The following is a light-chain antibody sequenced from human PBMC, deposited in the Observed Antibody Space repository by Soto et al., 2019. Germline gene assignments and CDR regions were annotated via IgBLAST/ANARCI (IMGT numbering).Light chain of an antibody. CDR2: GAS. Sequence: EIVLTQSPATLSLSPWERATLSCRASQSVTDNYLAWYQQKPGQAPRLVISGASSRTSGIPDRFSGGGSGTDFTLTISRLEPEDFAVYYCQHYGSSPPITFGQGTRLEIK. J-gene: IGKJ5*01. CDR1: QSVTDNY. CDR3: QHYGSSPPIT. V-gene: IGKV3-20*01.